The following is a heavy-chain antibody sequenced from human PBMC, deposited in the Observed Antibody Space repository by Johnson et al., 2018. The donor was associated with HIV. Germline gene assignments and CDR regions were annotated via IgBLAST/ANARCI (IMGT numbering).Heavy chain of an antibody. V-gene: IGHV3-NL1*01. CDR2: INSDGSGT. D-gene: IGHD3-22*01. CDR1: GFTFSSYG. Sequence: QVQLVESGGGVVQPGGSLRLSCAASGFTFSSYGMHWVRQAPGKGLVWVSRINSDGSGTRHADSVKGRFTISRDNSKNTVYLQMNRLRPEDTAVYYCAKIRRAYYEDAFDMWGQGTMVTVSS. J-gene: IGHJ3*02. CDR3: AKIRRAYYEDAFDM.